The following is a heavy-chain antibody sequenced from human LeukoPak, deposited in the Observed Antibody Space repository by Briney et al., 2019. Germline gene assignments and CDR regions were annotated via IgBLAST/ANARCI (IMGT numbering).Heavy chain of an antibody. J-gene: IGHJ4*02. V-gene: IGHV3-66*01. Sequence: GGSLRLSCAASGFTVSSNYMILVRQAPGKGLEWVSVIYRGVSIYYADSVKRRFTISRDNSKNTLDLQMNSLRAEDTAVYFCARVWPYDSSGPPFDYWGQGTRVTVSS. D-gene: IGHD3-22*01. CDR3: ARVWPYDSSGPPFDY. CDR2: IYRGVSI. CDR1: GFTVSSNY.